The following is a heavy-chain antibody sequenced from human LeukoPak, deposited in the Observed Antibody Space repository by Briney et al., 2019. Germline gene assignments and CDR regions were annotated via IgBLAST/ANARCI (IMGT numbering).Heavy chain of an antibody. J-gene: IGHJ4*02. CDR2: IYYSGNT. CDR1: GGSISSYY. D-gene: IGHD5-18*01. Sequence: SSETLSLTCSVSGGSISSYYWNWIRQPPGRGLEWIGYIYYSGNTNYNPSLKSRVTISVDTSKNQFSLKLSSVTAADTAVYYCARSGDTAMWEVFDYWGQGTLVTVSS. V-gene: IGHV4-59*01. CDR3: ARSGDTAMWEVFDY.